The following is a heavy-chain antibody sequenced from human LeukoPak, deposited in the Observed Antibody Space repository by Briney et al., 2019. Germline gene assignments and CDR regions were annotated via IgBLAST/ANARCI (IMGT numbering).Heavy chain of an antibody. CDR3: ARLVGYSSSWLLTP. D-gene: IGHD6-13*01. Sequence: PSETLSLTCTVSGGSITSYYWSWIRQPPGKGLEWIGYIYYSGSTSYNPSLKSRATISVDTSKNQFSLKLSSVTAADTAVYYCARLVGYSSSWLLTPWGQGTLVTVSS. J-gene: IGHJ4*02. V-gene: IGHV4-59*08. CDR1: GGSITSYY. CDR2: IYYSGST.